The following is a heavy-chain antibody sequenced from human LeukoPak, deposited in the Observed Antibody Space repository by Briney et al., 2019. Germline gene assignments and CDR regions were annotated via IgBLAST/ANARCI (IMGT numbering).Heavy chain of an antibody. CDR1: GYTFTSYA. V-gene: IGHV1-3*01. Sequence: ASVTVSCTASGYTFTSYAMHWVRPAPGQRLEWVGWINAGNGNTKYSQKFQGRVTITRDTSASTAYMELSSLRSEDTAVYYCAIPSKKDIVVVPHWGQGALVTVSS. CDR2: INAGNGNT. CDR3: AIPSKKDIVVVPH. D-gene: IGHD2-2*01. J-gene: IGHJ4*02.